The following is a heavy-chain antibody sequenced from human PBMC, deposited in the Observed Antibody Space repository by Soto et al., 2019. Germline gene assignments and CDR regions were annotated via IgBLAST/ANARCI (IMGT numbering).Heavy chain of an antibody. Sequence: PWGSLRLSCAASGFTFISYGMHFFRQAPFKGLEWVAVISYDGSNKYYADSVKGRFTISRDNSKNTLYLQMNSLRAEDTAVYYCAKGYYYGSGSLLPPDYWGQGTLVTVSS. V-gene: IGHV3-30*18. J-gene: IGHJ4*02. D-gene: IGHD3-10*01. CDR2: ISYDGSNK. CDR3: AKGYYYGSGSLLPPDY. CDR1: GFTFISYG.